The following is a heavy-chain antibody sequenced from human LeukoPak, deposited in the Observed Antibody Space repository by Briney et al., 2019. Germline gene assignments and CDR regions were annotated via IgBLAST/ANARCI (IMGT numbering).Heavy chain of an antibody. J-gene: IGHJ5*01. CDR3: ARDRYCVSTNCPFDC. D-gene: IGHD2-2*01. Sequence: GGSLRLSCAASGFTFSNYAMSWVRQAPGKGLEWVSSISSSSSYIYYADSVKGRFTISRDNAKNSLYLQMNSLRAEDTAVYYCARDRYCVSTNCPFDCWGQGTPVTVSS. CDR2: ISSSSSYI. V-gene: IGHV3-21*04. CDR1: GFTFSNYA.